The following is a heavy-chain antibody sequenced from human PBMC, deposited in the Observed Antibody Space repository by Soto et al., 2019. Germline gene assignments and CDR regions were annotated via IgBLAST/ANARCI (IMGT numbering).Heavy chain of an antibody. V-gene: IGHV3-48*02. CDR1: GFTFSSYS. D-gene: IGHD1-1*01. CDR2: ISSSSSNTI. CDR3: ARELDLRY. Sequence: PXASLLLSCAASGFTFSSYSMNWVRQAPGKGLEWVSYISSSSSNTIYYADSVEGRFTISRDNAKNSLYLQMNSLRDEDTAVYYCARELDLRYWGQGTLVTVSS. J-gene: IGHJ4*02.